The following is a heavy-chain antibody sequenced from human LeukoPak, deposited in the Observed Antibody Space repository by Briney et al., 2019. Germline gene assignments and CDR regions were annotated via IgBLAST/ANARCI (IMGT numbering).Heavy chain of an antibody. J-gene: IGHJ4*02. D-gene: IGHD3/OR15-3a*01. Sequence: GGSLRLSCAASGFTFSRYAMTWVRRAPGKGLEWVSTIGDSGDKSYYPDSVKGRFTISRDLSKDTLFLEMHNLRAEDTAVYYCAKGRALWTYDFDSWGQGTLVTVSS. CDR3: AKGRALWTYDFDS. CDR1: GFTFSRYA. V-gene: IGHV3-23*01. CDR2: IGDSGDKS.